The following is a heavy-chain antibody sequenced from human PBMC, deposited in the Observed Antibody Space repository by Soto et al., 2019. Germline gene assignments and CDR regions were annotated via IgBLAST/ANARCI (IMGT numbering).Heavy chain of an antibody. J-gene: IGHJ6*02. D-gene: IGHD1-1*01. CDR2: INHSGST. CDR1: GGSFSGYY. CDR3: ARGRPNWNLHPRYYYYGMDV. Sequence: QVQLQQWGAGLLKPSETLSLTCAVYGGSFSGYYWSWIRQPPGKGLEWIGEINHSGSTNYNPSLKSRVTISVDTSKNQFSLKLSSVTAADTAVYYCARGRPNWNLHPRYYYYGMDVWGQGTTVTVSS. V-gene: IGHV4-34*01.